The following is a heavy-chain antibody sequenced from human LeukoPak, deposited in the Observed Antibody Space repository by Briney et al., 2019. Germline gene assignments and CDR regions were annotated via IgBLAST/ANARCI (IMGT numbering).Heavy chain of an antibody. Sequence: ASVKVSCKASGYTFTGYYMHWVRQAPGQGLEWMGWISAYNGNTNYAQRLQGRVTMTTDTSTSTAYMELRSLRSDDTAVYYCARPQYYYGSGSYAPSDYFYYYGMDVWGQGTTVTVSS. D-gene: IGHD3-10*01. CDR2: ISAYNGNT. CDR3: ARPQYYYGSGSYAPSDYFYYYGMDV. V-gene: IGHV1-18*04. CDR1: GYTFTGYY. J-gene: IGHJ6*02.